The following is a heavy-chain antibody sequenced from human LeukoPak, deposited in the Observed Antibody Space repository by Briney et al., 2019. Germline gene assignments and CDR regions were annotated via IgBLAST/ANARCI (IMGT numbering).Heavy chain of an antibody. CDR1: GDSISSNHYF. CDR3: ARNKEYSSSGNWFDP. J-gene: IGHJ5*02. V-gene: IGHV4-39*07. CDR2: IDYSWSA. D-gene: IGHD6-13*01. Sequence: PSETLSLTCTVSGDSISSNHYFWGWIRQPPGKGLEWIGSIDYSWSAYYNPSLKSRVTISVDTSKNQFSLKLSSVTAADTAVYYCARNKEYSSSGNWFDPWGQGTLVTVSS.